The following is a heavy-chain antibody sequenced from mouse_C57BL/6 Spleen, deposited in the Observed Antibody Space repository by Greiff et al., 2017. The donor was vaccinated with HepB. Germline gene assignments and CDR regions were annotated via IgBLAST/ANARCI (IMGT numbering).Heavy chain of an antibody. D-gene: IGHD4-1*01. CDR1: GFTFSSYA. V-gene: IGHV5-4*01. CDR3: ARERNWDGGFAY. CDR2: ISDGGSYT. J-gene: IGHJ3*01. Sequence: EVKLVESGGGLVKPGGSLKLSCAASGFTFSSYAMSWVRQTPEKRLEWVATISDGGSYTYYPDNVKGRFTISRDNAKNNLYLQMSHLKSEDTAMYYCARERNWDGGFAYWGQGTLVTVSA.